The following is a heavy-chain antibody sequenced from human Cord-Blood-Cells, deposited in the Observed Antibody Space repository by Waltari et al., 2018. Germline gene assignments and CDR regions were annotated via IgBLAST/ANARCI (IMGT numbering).Heavy chain of an antibody. CDR1: GGTFSSHA. J-gene: IGHJ6*03. CDR2: IIPIFGTA. V-gene: IGHV1-69*01. D-gene: IGHD6-13*01. CDR3: ARDDIVGAAAGTDYYYYMDV. Sequence: QVQLVQSGAEVKKPGSSVQVSCKASGGTFSSHAISCVRQAPGQGLAWMGGIIPIFGTANYAQKFQGRVTITADESTSTAYMELSSLRSEDTAVYYCARDDIVGAAAGTDYYYYMDVWGKGTTVTVSS.